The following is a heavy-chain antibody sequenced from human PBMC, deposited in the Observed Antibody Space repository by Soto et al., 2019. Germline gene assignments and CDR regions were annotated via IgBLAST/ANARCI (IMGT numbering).Heavy chain of an antibody. CDR1: GFTFSSHA. CDR2: ISTSGGST. Sequence: GGSLRLSCAASGFTFSSHAMNWVRQAPGKGLEWVSTISTSGGSTYYADSVKGRFTISRDNSKNTLYLQMNSLRAEDTAVYYCARDLSYYGSGSYSYFDYWGQGTLVTVSS. CDR3: ARDLSYYGSGSYSYFDY. V-gene: IGHV3-23*01. J-gene: IGHJ4*02. D-gene: IGHD3-10*01.